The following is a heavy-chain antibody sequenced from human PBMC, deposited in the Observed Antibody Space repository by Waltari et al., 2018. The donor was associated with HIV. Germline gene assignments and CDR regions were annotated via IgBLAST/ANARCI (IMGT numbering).Heavy chain of an antibody. CDR3: ARDLGYSNSYGMDV. CDR2: IYSGGST. J-gene: IGHJ6*02. CDR1: GFTVSSNY. D-gene: IGHD4-4*01. V-gene: IGHV3-53*01. Sequence: EVQLVESGGGLIQPGGSLRLSCAASGFTVSSNYMSWVRQAPGKGLEWVSVIYSGGSTYYADSVKGRFTISRDNSKNTLYLQMNSLRAEDMAVYYCARDLGYSNSYGMDVWGQGTTVTVSS.